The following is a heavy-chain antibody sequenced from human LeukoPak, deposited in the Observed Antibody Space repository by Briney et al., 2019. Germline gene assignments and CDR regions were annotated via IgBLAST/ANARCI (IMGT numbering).Heavy chain of an antibody. V-gene: IGHV1-69*13. CDR1: GGTFSSYA. J-gene: IGHJ3*02. Sequence: SVKVSCKASGGTFSSYAISWVRQAPGQGLEWMGGIIPIFGTANYAQKFQGRVTITADESTSTAYMELSSLRSEDTAVYYCARAGVYGSGSYLPSHGAFDIWGQGTMVTVSS. CDR3: ARAGVYGSGSYLPSHGAFDI. D-gene: IGHD3-10*01. CDR2: IIPIFGTA.